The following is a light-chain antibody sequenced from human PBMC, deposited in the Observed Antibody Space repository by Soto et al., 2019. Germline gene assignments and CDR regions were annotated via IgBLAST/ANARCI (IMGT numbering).Light chain of an antibody. Sequence: DIQMTQSPSSLSASVGDRVTISCRASQAISIFLNWYQQKPGKAPKLLSYAASSLQSGVPSRFSGSGSGTDFTLTISSLQSEDFATYYCQQSYNTPLYTFGQGTRLEIK. CDR3: QQSYNTPLYT. CDR1: QAISIF. J-gene: IGKJ2*01. V-gene: IGKV1-39*01. CDR2: AAS.